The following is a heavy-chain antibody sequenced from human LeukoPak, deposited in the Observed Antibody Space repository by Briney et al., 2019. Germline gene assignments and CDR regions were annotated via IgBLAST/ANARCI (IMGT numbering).Heavy chain of an antibody. CDR1: GFTFSNAW. V-gene: IGHV3-30*18. CDR2: ISYDGSNK. Sequence: PGGSLRLSCAASGFTFSNAWMSWVRQAPGKGLEWVAVISYDGSNKYYADSVKGRFTISRDNSKNTLYLQMNSLRAEDTAVYYCAKDGYIYGYIGVDYWGQGTLVTVSS. J-gene: IGHJ4*02. D-gene: IGHD5-18*01. CDR3: AKDGYIYGYIGVDY.